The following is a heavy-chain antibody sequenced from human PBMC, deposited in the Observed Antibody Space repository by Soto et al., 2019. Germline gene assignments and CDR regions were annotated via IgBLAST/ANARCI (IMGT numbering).Heavy chain of an antibody. CDR3: AKYFVFDRSGYLPSFVY. D-gene: IGHD3-22*01. J-gene: IGHJ4*02. CDR1: GFTFSSYA. CDR2: ISGSGGST. Sequence: GGSLRLSCAASGFTFSSYAMSWVRQAPGKGLEWVSAISGSGGSTYYADSVKGRFTISRDNSKNTLYLQMNSLRAEDTAVYYCAKYFVFDRSGYLPSFVYWRQGTLVPFSS. V-gene: IGHV3-23*01.